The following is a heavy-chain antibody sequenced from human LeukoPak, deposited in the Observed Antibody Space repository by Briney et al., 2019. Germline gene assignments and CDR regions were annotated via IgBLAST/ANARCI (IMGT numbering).Heavy chain of an antibody. CDR1: GFTFDDYA. J-gene: IGHJ4*02. D-gene: IGHD2-2*01. CDR3: AKDRYPGNYFDY. Sequence: GGSLRLSCAASGFTFDDYAMHWVRQAPGKGLEWVSGISWNSGSIGYADSVKGRFTISRDNSKNTLYLQMNSLRAEDTAVYYCAKDRYPGNYFDYWGQGTLVTVSS. V-gene: IGHV3-9*01. CDR2: ISWNSGSI.